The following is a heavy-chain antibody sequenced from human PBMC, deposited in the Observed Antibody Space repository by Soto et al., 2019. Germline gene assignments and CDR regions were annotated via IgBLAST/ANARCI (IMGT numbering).Heavy chain of an antibody. V-gene: IGHV3-33*01. Sequence: QVQLVESGGGVVQPGRSLRLSCAASGFTFSSYGMHWVRQAPGKGLEWVAVIWYDGSNKYYADSVKGRFTISRDNSKNTLYLQMNSLRAEDTAVYYCARDDYSYGLDAFDIWGQGTMVTVSS. D-gene: IGHD5-18*01. J-gene: IGHJ3*02. CDR3: ARDDYSYGLDAFDI. CDR2: IWYDGSNK. CDR1: GFTFSSYG.